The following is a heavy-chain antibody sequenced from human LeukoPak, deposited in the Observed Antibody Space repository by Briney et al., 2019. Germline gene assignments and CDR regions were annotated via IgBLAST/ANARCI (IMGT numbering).Heavy chain of an antibody. CDR2: XXXSGGST. CDR1: GFTFSSYA. V-gene: IGHV3-23*01. D-gene: IGHD2-2*01. CDR3: AKVEGYCSSTSCYGGLDY. Sequence: GGSLRLSCAASGFTFSSYAMSWVRQAPGKGXXXXXXXXXSGGSTYYADSVKGRFTISRDNSKNTLYLQMNSLRAEDTAVYYCAKVEGYCSSTSCYGGLDYWGQGTLVTVSS. J-gene: IGHJ4*02.